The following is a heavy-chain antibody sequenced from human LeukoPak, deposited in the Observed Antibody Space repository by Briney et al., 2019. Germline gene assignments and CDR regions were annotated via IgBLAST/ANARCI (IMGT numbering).Heavy chain of an antibody. CDR1: GYSISSGYF. Sequence: SETLSLTCNVSGYSISSGYFWGWVRQPPGKGLEWIGSIYQRATVHYNPSLKSRVTISLDTSKNQFSLNLSSVTAADTAVYYCARDLGFGSGSYGSFDYWGQGTLVTVSS. V-gene: IGHV4-38-2*02. J-gene: IGHJ4*02. D-gene: IGHD3-10*01. CDR2: IYQRATV. CDR3: ARDLGFGSGSYGSFDY.